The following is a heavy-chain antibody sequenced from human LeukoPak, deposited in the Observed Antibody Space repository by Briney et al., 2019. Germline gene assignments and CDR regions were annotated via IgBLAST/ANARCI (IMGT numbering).Heavy chain of an antibody. CDR1: GFTFSSKW. CDR2: IISNENSA. V-gene: IGHV3-74*01. J-gene: IGHJ3*02. Sequence: GGSLRLSCAASGFTFSSKWMEWVRQAPGKGLVWVSRIISNENSATYADSVKGRFTISRDNAKNTLYLQMNSLRAEDTAVYYCVRGGIASAFDIWGQGTMVTVSS. D-gene: IGHD6-13*01. CDR3: VRGGIASAFDI.